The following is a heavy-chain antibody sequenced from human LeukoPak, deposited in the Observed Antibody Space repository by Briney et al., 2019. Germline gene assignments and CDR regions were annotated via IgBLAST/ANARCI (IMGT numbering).Heavy chain of an antibody. CDR1: GFSFSNSW. CDR3: ARDPPPDDTSGYFDY. D-gene: IGHD3-22*01. V-gene: IGHV3-7*04. CDR2: INQDGSRI. J-gene: IGHJ4*02. Sequence: GGSLRLSCSASGFSFSNSWMTWVRQAPGKGLEWVANINQDGSRIHYVDSVKGRFTISRDNAKNSLYLQMNSLRAEDTAVYYCARDPPPDDTSGYFDYWGQGALVAVSS.